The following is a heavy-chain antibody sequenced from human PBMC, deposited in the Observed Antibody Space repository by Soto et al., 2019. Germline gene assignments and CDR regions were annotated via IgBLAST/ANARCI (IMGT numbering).Heavy chain of an antibody. CDR1: GGSISSYY. D-gene: IGHD2-15*01. Sequence: PSETLSLTCTVSGGSISSYYWSWIRQPPGKGLEWIGYIYYSGSTFYNPSLRSRLTISVDTSKNQFSLRLNSVTAADAAVYYCAGFVVPASRNTGFDYWGEGTLVPVSS. V-gene: IGHV4-59*04. CDR3: AGFVVPASRNTGFDY. J-gene: IGHJ4*02. CDR2: IYYSGST.